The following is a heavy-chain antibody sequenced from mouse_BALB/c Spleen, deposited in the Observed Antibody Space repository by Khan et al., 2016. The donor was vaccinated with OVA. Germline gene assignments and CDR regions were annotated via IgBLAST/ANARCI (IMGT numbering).Heavy chain of an antibody. CDR1: GYTFTSYW. D-gene: IGHD4-1*01. Sequence: VQLQQPGAELVKPGASVKLSCKASGYTFTSYWMHWVKQRPGQGLEWIGEINPSNGRTNYNEKFKSKATLTVDKSSSTAYMQLSSLTSEDSAVYYCARLTGTVFAYWGQGTLVTVSA. J-gene: IGHJ3*01. V-gene: IGHV1S81*02. CDR3: ARLTGTVFAY. CDR2: INPSNGRT.